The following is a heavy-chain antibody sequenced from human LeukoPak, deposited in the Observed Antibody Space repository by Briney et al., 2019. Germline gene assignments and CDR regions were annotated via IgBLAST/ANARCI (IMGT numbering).Heavy chain of an antibody. J-gene: IGHJ4*02. CDR1: GYTFTGYY. CDR3: ARDPNGYDYHFDY. CDR2: INPNSGGT. V-gene: IGHV1-2*02. Sequence: ASVKVSCKASGYTFTGYYMHWVRQAPGQGLEWMGWINPNSGGTNYAQKFQGRVTMTRDTSISTAYMELSRLRSDDTAVYYCARDPNGYDYHFDYWGQGTLVTVSS. D-gene: IGHD5-12*01.